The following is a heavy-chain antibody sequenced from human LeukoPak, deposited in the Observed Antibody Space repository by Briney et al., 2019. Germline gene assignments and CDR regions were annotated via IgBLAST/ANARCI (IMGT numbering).Heavy chain of an antibody. Sequence: ASVTVSFTASGYTFTVYYMHWVRQAPGQGREWMGWINPNSGGTNYAQKFQGRVTITRDTAISTAYMELSRLRSADTAVYYCARAIRWYDFDYWGQGTLVTVSS. V-gene: IGHV1-2*02. CDR2: INPNSGGT. J-gene: IGHJ4*02. CDR3: ARAIRWYDFDY. CDR1: GYTFTVYY. D-gene: IGHD6-13*01.